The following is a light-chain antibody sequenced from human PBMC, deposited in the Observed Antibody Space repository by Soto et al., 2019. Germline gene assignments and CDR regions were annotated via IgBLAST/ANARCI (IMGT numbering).Light chain of an antibody. CDR1: QSLLHSNGYNY. V-gene: IGKV2-28*01. J-gene: IGKJ5*01. Sequence: DIVLTQSPLSLPVTPGEPASISCRSSQSLLHSNGYNYLSWYLQKPRQSPQLLIYLGSNRASGVPDRFSGSESGTDFTLRINRVEAEDVGVYYCMQALQTLSITFGQGTRLELK. CDR3: MQALQTLSIT. CDR2: LGS.